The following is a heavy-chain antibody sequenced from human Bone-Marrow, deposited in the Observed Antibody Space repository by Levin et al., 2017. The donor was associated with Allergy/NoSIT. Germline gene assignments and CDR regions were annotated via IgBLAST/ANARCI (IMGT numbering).Heavy chain of an antibody. CDR3: ARSDIVVVPAAPEYDY. V-gene: IGHV1-69*13. CDR2: IIPIFCTA. Sequence: SVKVSCKASGGTFSSYAISWVRQAPGQGLEWMGGIIPIFCTANYAQKFQGRVTITADESTSTAYMELSSLRSEDTAVYYCARSDIVVVPAAPEYDYWGQGTLVTVSS. CDR1: GGTFSSYA. J-gene: IGHJ4*02. D-gene: IGHD2-2*01.